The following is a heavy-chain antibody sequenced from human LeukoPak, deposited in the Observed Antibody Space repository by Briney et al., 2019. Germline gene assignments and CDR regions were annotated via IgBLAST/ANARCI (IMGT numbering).Heavy chain of an antibody. CDR1: GYTFTSHG. J-gene: IGHJ4*02. V-gene: IGHV1-18*04. Sequence: ASVKVACKASGYTFTSHGISWERQAPGQGLEWMVWISAYNGNTNYAQKLQGRVTMTTDTSTSTAYMELRSLRSDDTAVYYCARDSPLITGTTSRLFDYWGQGTLVTVSS. D-gene: IGHD1-7*01. CDR3: ARDSPLITGTTSRLFDY. CDR2: ISAYNGNT.